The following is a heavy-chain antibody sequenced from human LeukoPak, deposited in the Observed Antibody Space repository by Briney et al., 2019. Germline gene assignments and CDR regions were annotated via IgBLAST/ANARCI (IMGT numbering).Heavy chain of an antibody. CDR1: GGTFSSYA. J-gene: IGHJ4*02. CDR3: ARHGVPFSSGSYFDY. V-gene: IGHV1-69*05. Sequence: SVKVSCKASGGTFSSYAISWVRQAPGQGLEWMGGIIPIFGTANYAQKFQGRVTITTDESTSTAYMELSSLRSEDTAVYYCARHGVPFSSGSYFDYWGRGTLVTVSS. CDR2: IIPIFGTA. D-gene: IGHD3-22*01.